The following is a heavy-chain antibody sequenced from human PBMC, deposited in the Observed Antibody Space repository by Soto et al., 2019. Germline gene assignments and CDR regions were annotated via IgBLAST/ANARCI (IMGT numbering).Heavy chain of an antibody. CDR1: GCTFSSYA. D-gene: IGHD3-3*01. CDR2: IIPIFGTA. J-gene: IGHJ6*02. V-gene: IGHV1-69*13. Sequence: GASVKVSCKASGCTFSSYAISWVRQAPGQGLEWMGGIIPIFGTANYAQKFQGRVTITADESTSTAYMELSSLRSEDTAVYYCARGRGTIFGVVIGRYGTDVWGQGTTVTVSS. CDR3: ARGRGTIFGVVIGRYGTDV.